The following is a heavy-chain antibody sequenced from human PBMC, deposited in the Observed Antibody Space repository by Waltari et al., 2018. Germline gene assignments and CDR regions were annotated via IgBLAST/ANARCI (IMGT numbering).Heavy chain of an antibody. J-gene: IGHJ5*02. Sequence: QVQLQESGPSLLKPSATLSLICTVSGGSISGFYWSWVRQPPGKGLAWIGYIYYTGSTNFNPSLKSRVTMSVDTSKNQFSLKLSSVTAADTAFYYCARGGGGDWEWFDPWGQGTLVTVSS. D-gene: IGHD2-21*02. CDR3: ARGGGGDWEWFDP. CDR1: GGSISGFY. CDR2: IYYTGST. V-gene: IGHV4-59*01.